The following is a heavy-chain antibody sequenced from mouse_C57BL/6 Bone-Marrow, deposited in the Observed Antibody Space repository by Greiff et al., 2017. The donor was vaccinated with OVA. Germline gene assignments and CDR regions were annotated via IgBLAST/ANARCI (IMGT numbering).Heavy chain of an antibody. CDR1: GFTFSSYA. V-gene: IGHV5-4*01. CDR3: ASERDWGLFDY. J-gene: IGHJ2*01. CDR2: ISDGGSYT. D-gene: IGHD4-1*01. Sequence: EVQLVESGGGLVKPGGSLKLSCAASGFTFSSYAMSWVRQTPEKRLEWVATISDGGSYTYYPDNVKGRFTIYRDNAKNNLYLPMSQLKSEDTAMYYCASERDWGLFDYWGQGTTLTVSS.